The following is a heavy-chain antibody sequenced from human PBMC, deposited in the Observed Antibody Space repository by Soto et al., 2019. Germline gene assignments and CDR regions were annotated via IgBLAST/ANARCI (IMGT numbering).Heavy chain of an antibody. J-gene: IGHJ6*02. CDR2: IYHSGST. CDR3: AREVIGTVGYYYYGMDV. V-gene: IGHV4-30-2*01. CDR1: MKIGVVA. D-gene: IGHD3-16*02. Sequence: MKIGVVALIFKQKTPGKGLEWIGYIYHSGSTYYNPSLKSRVTISVDRSKNQFSLKLSSVTAADTAVYYCAREVIGTVGYYYYGMDVWGQGTTVTVSS.